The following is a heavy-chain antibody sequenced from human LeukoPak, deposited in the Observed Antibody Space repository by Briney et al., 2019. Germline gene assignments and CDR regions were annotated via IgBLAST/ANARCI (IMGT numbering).Heavy chain of an antibody. CDR1: GGSFSGYY. CDR3: ARRGEASPQFDP. CDR2: INHSGST. D-gene: IGHD3-10*01. Sequence: SETLSLTCAVYGGSFSGYYWSWIRQPPGKGLEWIGEINHSGSTNYNPSLKSRVTISVDTSKNQFSLKLSSVTAADTAVYYCARRGEASPQFDPWGQGTLVTVSS. J-gene: IGHJ5*02. V-gene: IGHV4-34*01.